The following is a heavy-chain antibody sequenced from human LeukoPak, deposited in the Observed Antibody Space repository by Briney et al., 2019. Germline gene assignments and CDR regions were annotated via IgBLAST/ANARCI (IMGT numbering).Heavy chain of an antibody. J-gene: IGHJ6*02. V-gene: IGHV3-33*01. Sequence: GGSLRLSCAASGFTFSSYGMHWVRQAPGKGLEWVAVIWYDGSNKYYADSVKDRFTISRDNSKNTLYLQMNSLRAEDTVVYYCARHQPLPDDYYYYGIDVWGQGTPVTVSS. CDR1: GFTFSSYG. CDR3: ARHQPLPDDYYYYGIDV. CDR2: IWYDGSNK. D-gene: IGHD2-2*01.